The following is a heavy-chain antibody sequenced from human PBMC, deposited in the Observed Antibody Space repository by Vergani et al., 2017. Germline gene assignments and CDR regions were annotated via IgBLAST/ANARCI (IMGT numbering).Heavy chain of an antibody. CDR1: GGSISSSSYY. Sequence: QLQLQESGPGLVKPSETLSLTCTVSGGSISSSSYYWGWIRQPPGKGLEWIGSIYYSGSTYYNPSLTSRVTISVDTSKNQFSLQRSSVTAADTAVYYCARHSSRVRVHFDYWGQGTLVTVSS. D-gene: IGHD3-10*01. CDR2: IYYSGST. CDR3: ARHSSRVRVHFDY. V-gene: IGHV4-39*01. J-gene: IGHJ4*02.